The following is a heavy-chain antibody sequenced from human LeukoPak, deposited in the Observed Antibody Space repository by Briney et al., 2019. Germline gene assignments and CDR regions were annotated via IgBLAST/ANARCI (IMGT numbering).Heavy chain of an antibody. D-gene: IGHD6-13*01. J-gene: IGHJ4*02. V-gene: IGHV3-30-3*01. Sequence: GSLILSCAASGFTFSSSAMHWVRQAPGKGLEWVAIISYDGSNKYCADSVKGRFTISRDNSRNTLYLQMNSLRAEDTAVYYCARDRSSSWYYFDFDYWGQGTLVTVSS. CDR2: ISYDGSNK. CDR3: ARDRSSSWYYFDFDY. CDR1: GFTFSSSA.